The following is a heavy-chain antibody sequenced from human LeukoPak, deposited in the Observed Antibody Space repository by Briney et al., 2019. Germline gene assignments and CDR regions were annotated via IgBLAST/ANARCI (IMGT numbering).Heavy chain of an antibody. CDR1: GTSFSTYY. CDR2: IYNSGST. J-gene: IGHJ3*02. Sequence: PSETLSLTCAVYGTSFSTYYWNWIRQSPGKGLEWIGYIYNSGSTNYNPSLKSRVTISVDTSKNQFSLKLSSVAAADTAVYYCASSQSSGGDFWSGYLVRGAFDIWGQGTMVTVSS. CDR3: ASSQSSGGDFWSGYLVRGAFDI. D-gene: IGHD3-3*01. V-gene: IGHV4-59*01.